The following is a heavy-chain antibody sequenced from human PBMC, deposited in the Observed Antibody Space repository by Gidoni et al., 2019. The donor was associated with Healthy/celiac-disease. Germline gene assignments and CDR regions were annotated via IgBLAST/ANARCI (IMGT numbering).Heavy chain of an antibody. CDR2: ISSSSSTI. CDR3: ARDTPRYGRGDFDL. J-gene: IGHJ2*01. Sequence: EVQLVESGGGLVQPGGSLRLSYAASGFTFSSYSMNWVRQAPGKGLEWVSYISSSSSTIYYADSVKGRFTISRDNAKNSLYLQMNSLRDEDTAVYYCARDTPRYGRGDFDLWGRGTLVTVSS. V-gene: IGHV3-48*02. D-gene: IGHD4-17*01. CDR1: GFTFSSYS.